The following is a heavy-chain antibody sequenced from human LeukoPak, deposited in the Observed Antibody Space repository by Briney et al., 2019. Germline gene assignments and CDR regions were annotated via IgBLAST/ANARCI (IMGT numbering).Heavy chain of an antibody. J-gene: IGHJ4*02. D-gene: IGHD3-10*01. Sequence: PGGSLRLSCAASGFTFSSYAMSWVRQAPGKGLEWVSSISGSGVNTFYADSVKGRFPISRDNSRNMMYLQMNSLRAEDTAVYYCATVLLVRGTYYFDSWGQGTLVTVSS. CDR3: ATVLLVRGTYYFDS. V-gene: IGHV3-23*01. CDR2: ISGSGVNT. CDR1: GFTFSSYA.